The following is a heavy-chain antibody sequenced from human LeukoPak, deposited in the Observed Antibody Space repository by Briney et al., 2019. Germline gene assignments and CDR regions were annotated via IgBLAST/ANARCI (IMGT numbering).Heavy chain of an antibody. CDR3: LRGGGRSYCDY. D-gene: IGHD2-15*01. Sequence: EASVKVSCKPSGYTLTAYNIHWVRQAPRQGLEWMGWMNPNSGDTNYAQNFQGRVTMTRDTSISTAYMELSSLRSDDTAVYFYLRGGGRSYCDYWGQGTPVTVSS. CDR2: MNPNSGDT. V-gene: IGHV1-2*02. J-gene: IGHJ4*02. CDR1: GYTLTAYN.